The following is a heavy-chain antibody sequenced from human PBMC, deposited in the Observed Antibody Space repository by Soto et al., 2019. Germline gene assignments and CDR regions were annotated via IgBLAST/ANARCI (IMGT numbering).Heavy chain of an antibody. CDR1: GYAVNSYF. CDR3: ARDLSGDTEFDF. J-gene: IGHJ4*02. CDR2: IKPAAAIT. Sequence: QVQLVQSGAEVKKPGATVKVSCKVSGYAVNSYFMHWVRQAPGQGLEWMGIIKPAAAITTFAQRFQGRVTLTYDRSTTTFYMDLNNMRHEDTAVYYCARDLSGDTEFDFWGQGTLVTVSA. V-gene: IGHV1-46*02. D-gene: IGHD3-10*01.